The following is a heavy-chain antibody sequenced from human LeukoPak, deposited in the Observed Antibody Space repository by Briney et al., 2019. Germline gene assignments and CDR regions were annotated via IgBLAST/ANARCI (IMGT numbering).Heavy chain of an antibody. V-gene: IGHV4-34*01. CDR2: INHSGST. CDR3: AIGRVYFWSGHNWFDP. CDR1: GGSFSGYY. D-gene: IGHD3-3*01. J-gene: IGHJ5*02. Sequence: SETLSLTCAAYGGSFSGYYWSWIRQPPGKGLEWIGEINHSGSTNYNPSLKSRVTISVDTSKNQFSLKLSSVTAADTAVYYCAIGRVYFWSGHNWFDPWGQGTLVTVSS.